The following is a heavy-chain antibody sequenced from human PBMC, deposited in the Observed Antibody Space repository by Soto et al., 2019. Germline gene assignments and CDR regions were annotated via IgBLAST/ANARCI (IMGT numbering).Heavy chain of an antibody. CDR3: ARHIAVSGTRGFDH. Sequence: QVQLQESGPGLMKPSGTLSLTCAVSGGSITSNWWSWVRQPPGKGLEWIAEIFHTGSANYNPSLLGWPHISMDKSRNHLSLNLNPVAAPDTAVFFLARHIAVSGTRGFDHWGQGTLVTVSS. D-gene: IGHD2-21*01. CDR2: IFHTGSA. J-gene: IGHJ4*02. CDR1: GGSITSNW. V-gene: IGHV4-4*02.